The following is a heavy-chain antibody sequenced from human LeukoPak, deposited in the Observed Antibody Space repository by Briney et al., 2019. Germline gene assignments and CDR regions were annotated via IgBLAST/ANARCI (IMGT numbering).Heavy chain of an antibody. CDR2: INYSGTT. CDR3: ARVDIVIVPSTNFDC. J-gene: IGHJ4*02. D-gene: IGHD2-2*01. V-gene: IGHV4-39*01. CDR1: GGSISSSGYY. Sequence: SETLSLTCIVSGGSISSSGYYWGWIRQPPGEGLEWIGSINYSGTTYYNPSLRSRVTISVATSKNQFSLKLSSVTAADTAVYYSARVDIVIVPSTNFDCWGQGTLVTVFS.